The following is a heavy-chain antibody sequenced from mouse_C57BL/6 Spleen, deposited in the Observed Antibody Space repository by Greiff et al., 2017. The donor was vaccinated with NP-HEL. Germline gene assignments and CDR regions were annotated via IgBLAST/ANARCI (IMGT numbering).Heavy chain of an antibody. V-gene: IGHV1-15*01. Sequence: QVTLKVSGAELVRPGASVTLSCKASGYTFTDYEMHWVKQTPVHGLEWIGAIDPETGGTAYNQKFKGKAILTADKSSSTAYMELRSLTSEDSAVYYCTRKGFAYWGQGTLVTVSA. CDR1: GYTFTDYE. CDR3: TRKGFAY. CDR2: IDPETGGT. J-gene: IGHJ3*01.